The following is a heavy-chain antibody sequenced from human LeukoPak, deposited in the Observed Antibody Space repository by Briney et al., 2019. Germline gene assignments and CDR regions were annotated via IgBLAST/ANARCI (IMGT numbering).Heavy chain of an antibody. V-gene: IGHV4-39*01. Sequence: SGTLSLTCTVSGGSISSSSYYWGWICQPPGKGLEWIGSIYYSGSTYYNPSLKSRVTISVDTSKNQFSLKLSSVTAADTAVYYCARITYCSGGSCYVYYFDYWGQGTLVTVSS. D-gene: IGHD2-15*01. J-gene: IGHJ4*02. CDR3: ARITYCSGGSCYVYYFDY. CDR1: GGSISSSSYY. CDR2: IYYSGST.